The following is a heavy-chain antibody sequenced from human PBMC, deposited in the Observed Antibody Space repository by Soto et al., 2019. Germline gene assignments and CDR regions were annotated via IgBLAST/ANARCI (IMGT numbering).Heavy chain of an antibody. CDR3: ARESNWNYGYYYYYGMDV. J-gene: IGHJ6*02. Sequence: SETLSLTCTISGGSISSADYYWSWIRQPPGKGLEWIGYIYYSGSTYYNPSLKSRVTISVDTSKNQFSLKLSSVTAADTAVYYCARESNWNYGYYYYYGMDVWGQGTTVTVSS. CDR2: IYYSGST. V-gene: IGHV4-30-4*01. D-gene: IGHD1-7*01. CDR1: GGSISSADYY.